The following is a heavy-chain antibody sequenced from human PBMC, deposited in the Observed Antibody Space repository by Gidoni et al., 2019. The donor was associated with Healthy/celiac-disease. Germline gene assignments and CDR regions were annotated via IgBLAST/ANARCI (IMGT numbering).Heavy chain of an antibody. CDR1: GGSISSYY. V-gene: IGHV4-59*01. CDR3: ARGLGTFDY. J-gene: IGHJ4*02. Sequence: QVQLQESGPGLVKPSETLSLTCPVSGGSISSYYRSWIRQPPGKGLEWIGYIYYSGSTNYNPSLKSRVTISVDTSKNQFSLKLSSVTAADTAVYYCARGLGTFDYWGQGTLVTVSS. CDR2: IYYSGST. D-gene: IGHD3-16*01.